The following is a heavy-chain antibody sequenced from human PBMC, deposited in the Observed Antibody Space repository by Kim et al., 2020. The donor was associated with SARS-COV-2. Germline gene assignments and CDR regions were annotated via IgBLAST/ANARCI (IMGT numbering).Heavy chain of an antibody. J-gene: IGHJ6*02. V-gene: IGHV1-18*01. CDR3: ARDSITVVGYYGMDV. Sequence: VKVSCKASGYTFTTYGISWVRQAPGQGLEWMGWISAYNGDTNYAQNLQGRVTMTTDTSTSTAYMELRSLRSDDTAAYYCARDSITVVGYYGMDVWGQGTTVTVSS. CDR1: GYTFTTYG. D-gene: IGHD3-10*02. CDR2: ISAYNGDT.